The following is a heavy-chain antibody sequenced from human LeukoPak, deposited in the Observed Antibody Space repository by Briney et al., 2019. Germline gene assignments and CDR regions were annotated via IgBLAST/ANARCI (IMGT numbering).Heavy chain of an antibody. J-gene: IGHJ2*01. CDR2: INAGNGNT. CDR3: VRCIVGADLFDL. CDR1: GYTFTSYA. V-gene: IGHV1-3*01. Sequence: ASVKVSCKASGYTFTSYAMHWVRQAPGQRLEWMGWINAGNGNTKYSQKFQGRVTITRDTSASTAYMELSSLRSEDTAVYYCVRCIVGADLFDLWGRGTLVTVSS. D-gene: IGHD1-26*01.